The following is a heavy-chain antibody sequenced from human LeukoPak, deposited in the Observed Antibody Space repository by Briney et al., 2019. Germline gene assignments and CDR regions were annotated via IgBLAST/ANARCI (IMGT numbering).Heavy chain of an antibody. J-gene: IGHJ4*02. CDR2: INPNGGGT. CDR1: GYTLTGYY. V-gene: IGHV1-2*06. CDR3: ARNTYYYGSGSYYNLYYFDY. D-gene: IGHD3-10*01. Sequence: GASVKVSCKASGYTLTGYYMHGVRQAPGQGLEWMGRINPNGGGTNYAQKFQGRVTITRDTSISTAYMELSRLRSDDTAVYCCARNTYYYGSGSYYNLYYFDYWGQGTLVTVSS.